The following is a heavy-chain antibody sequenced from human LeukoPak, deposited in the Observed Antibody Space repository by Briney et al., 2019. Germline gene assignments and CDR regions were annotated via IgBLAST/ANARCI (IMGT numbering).Heavy chain of an antibody. CDR1: GGSISSYY. CDR2: IYTSGST. Sequence: SETLSLTCTVSGGSISSYYWSWIRQPAGKGLEWIGRIYTSGSTNYNPSLKSRVTMSVDTSKNQFSLKLSSVTAADTAVYYCARDLVHCSGGSCYHILDYWGQGTLVTVSS. CDR3: ARDLVHCSGGSCYHILDY. D-gene: IGHD2-15*01. V-gene: IGHV4-4*07. J-gene: IGHJ4*02.